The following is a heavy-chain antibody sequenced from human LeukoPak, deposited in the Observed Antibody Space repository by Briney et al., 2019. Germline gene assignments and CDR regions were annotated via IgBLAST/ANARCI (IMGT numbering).Heavy chain of an antibody. CDR1: GGSISSYY. CDR3: ASAFPFES. D-gene: IGHD3-16*01. Sequence: PSETLSLTCTVSGGSISSYYWSWIRQPPGKGLEWIGTIFHSGSTYYNPSLKSRVTISVDTSKNQFSLKLTSVTAADTAVYYCASAFPFESWGQGTLVTVSS. CDR2: IFHSGST. V-gene: IGHV4-59*08. J-gene: IGHJ5*01.